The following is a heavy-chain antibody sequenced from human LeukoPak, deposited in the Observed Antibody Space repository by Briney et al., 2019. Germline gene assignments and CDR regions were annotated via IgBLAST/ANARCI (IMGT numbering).Heavy chain of an antibody. Sequence: GGSLRLSCAASGFTFDDYAMHWARQAPGKGLEWVSLISGDGGSTYYADSVKGRFTISRDNSKNSLYLQMNSLRTEDTALYYCAKGPSGGSGYYYYYYYMDVWGKGTTVTVSS. J-gene: IGHJ6*03. CDR1: GFTFDDYA. V-gene: IGHV3-43*02. CDR2: ISGDGGST. D-gene: IGHD3-10*01. CDR3: AKGPSGGSGYYYYYYYMDV.